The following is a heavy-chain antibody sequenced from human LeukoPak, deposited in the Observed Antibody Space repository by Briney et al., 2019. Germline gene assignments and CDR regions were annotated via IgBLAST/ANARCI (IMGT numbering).Heavy chain of an antibody. CDR2: IIPILGTA. CDR1: GGTFSSYA. D-gene: IGHD2-15*01. J-gene: IGHJ5*02. V-gene: IGHV1-69*11. CDR3: AREIVVVVAASNWFDP. Sequence: SVKVSCKASGGTFSSYAISWVRQAPGQGLEWMGRIIPILGTANYAQKFQGRVTITTDESTSTAYMEPSSLRSEDTAVYYCAREIVVVVAASNWFDPWGQGTLVTVSS.